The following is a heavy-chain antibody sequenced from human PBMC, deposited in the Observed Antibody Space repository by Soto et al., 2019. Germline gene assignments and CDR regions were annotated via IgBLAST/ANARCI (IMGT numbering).Heavy chain of an antibody. CDR3: VKNYIQLYF. CDR2: ISYDGSNK. Sequence: GGSLRLSCAASGFTFSSYAMHWVRQAPGKGLEWVAVISYDGSNKYYADSVKGRFTISRDNSKNMLYLEMNSLRAEDTAVYYCVKNYIQLYFGGQGTMVTVSS. CDR1: GFTFSSYA. J-gene: IGHJ4*02. V-gene: IGHV3-30-3*02. D-gene: IGHD5-18*01.